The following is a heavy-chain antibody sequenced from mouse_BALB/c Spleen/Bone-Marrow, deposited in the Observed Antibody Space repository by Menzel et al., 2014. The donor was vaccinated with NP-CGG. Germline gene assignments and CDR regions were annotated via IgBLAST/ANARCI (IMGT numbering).Heavy chain of an antibody. D-gene: IGHD2-4*01. CDR1: SYSFTGFF. J-gene: IGHJ3*01. V-gene: IGHV1-20*02. CDR2: INPYNGDT. CDR3: ARVYDYDAWFAY. Sequence: EVKLMESGPELVKPGASVKISCKASSYSFTGFFLNWVMQSRGKSLEWIGRINPYNGDTFYNPKFEGKATLTVDKSSSTAHMELRSLASEDSAVYYCARVYDYDAWFAYWGQGTLVTVSA.